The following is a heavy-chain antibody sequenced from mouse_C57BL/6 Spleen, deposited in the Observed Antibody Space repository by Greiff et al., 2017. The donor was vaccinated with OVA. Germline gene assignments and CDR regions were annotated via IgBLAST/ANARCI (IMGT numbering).Heavy chain of an antibody. D-gene: IGHD1-1*01. J-gene: IGHJ1*03. CDR1: GYSITSDY. Sequence: EVKLQESGPGLAKPSQTLSLTCSVTGYSITSDYWNWIRKFPGNKLEYMGYISYSGSTYYNPSLKSRISITRDTSKNQYYLQLNSVTTEDTATYSCARWCHYYGSSYWYFDVWGTGTTVTVSS. CDR3: ARWCHYYGSSYWYFDV. V-gene: IGHV3-8*01. CDR2: ISYSGST.